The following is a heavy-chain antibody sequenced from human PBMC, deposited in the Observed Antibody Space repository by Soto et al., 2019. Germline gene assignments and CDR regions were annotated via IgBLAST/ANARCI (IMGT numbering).Heavy chain of an antibody. CDR1: GFSVTNSGEG. V-gene: IGHV2-5*02. CDR3: AHRKTTITVATYFDL. Sequence: QITLKESGPTLVKPTQTLTLTCTFSGFSVTNSGEGVGWIRQPPGKALEWLATLYWDGDKRYSPSLRKRASVPXXXSXXQVVLTMTDMGPEDTGTYFCAHRKTTITVATYFDLWGQGTLVTVS. CDR2: LYWDGDK. D-gene: IGHD6-19*01. J-gene: IGHJ4*02.